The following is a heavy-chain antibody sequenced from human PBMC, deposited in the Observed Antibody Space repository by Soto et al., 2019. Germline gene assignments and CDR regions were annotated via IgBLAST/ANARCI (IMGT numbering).Heavy chain of an antibody. CDR3: ARHTPAISISDH. CDR2: IYYSGST. D-gene: IGHD2-15*01. Sequence: QLQLQESGPGLVKPSETLSLTCTVSGGSISSSSYYWGWIRQPPGKGLEWIGSIYYSGSTYYNPSLKSRVIISVDTPTNQFSLKLSSVTAADTAVYYCARHTPAISISDHWGQGTLVTVSS. J-gene: IGHJ4*02. CDR1: GGSISSSSYY. V-gene: IGHV4-39*01.